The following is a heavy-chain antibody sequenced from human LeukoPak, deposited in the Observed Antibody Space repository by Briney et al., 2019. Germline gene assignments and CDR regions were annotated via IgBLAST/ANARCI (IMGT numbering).Heavy chain of an antibody. J-gene: IGHJ4*02. CDR1: GFSFSTYS. CDR2: VSGTSEYI. Sequence: GGSLRLSCAASGFSFSTYSMIWVRQAPGKGLEWVSSVSGTSEYIYYADSVRGRFTISRDNSKNTLYLQMNSLRAEDTAVYYCAKDQIKTTSDYWGQGTLVTVSS. CDR3: AKDQIKTTSDY. D-gene: IGHD1-7*01. V-gene: IGHV3-21*04.